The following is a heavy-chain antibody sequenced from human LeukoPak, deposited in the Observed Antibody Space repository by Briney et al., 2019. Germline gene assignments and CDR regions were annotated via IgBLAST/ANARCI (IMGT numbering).Heavy chain of an antibody. CDR1: GGSMSSYY. J-gene: IGHJ4*02. D-gene: IGHD5-24*01. V-gene: IGHV4-59*08. CDR2: IYYSGST. Sequence: KPSETLSLTRTVSGGSMSSYYWSWIRQPPGKGLEWIGYIYYSGSTKYNPSLKSRVTISVDTSKNQFSLKLSSVTAADTAVYYCARGARTGYNLEPFDYWGQGTLVTVSS. CDR3: ARGARTGYNLEPFDY.